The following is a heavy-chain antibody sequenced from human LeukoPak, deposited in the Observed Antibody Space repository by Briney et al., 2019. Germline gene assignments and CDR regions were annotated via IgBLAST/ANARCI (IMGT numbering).Heavy chain of an antibody. CDR1: GGTFSSYA. J-gene: IGHJ4*02. CDR2: IIPIFGIA. V-gene: IGHV1-69*04. Sequence: SVKVSCKASGGTFSSYAISWVRQAPGQGLEWMGRIIPIFGIANYAQKFQGRVTITGDKSTSTAYMELSSLRSEDTAVYYCASITTYPEGPYWGQGTLVTVSS. CDR3: ASITTYPEGPY. D-gene: IGHD3-3*01.